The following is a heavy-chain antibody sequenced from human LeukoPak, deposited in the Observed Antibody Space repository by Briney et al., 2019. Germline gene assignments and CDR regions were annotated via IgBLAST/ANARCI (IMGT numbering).Heavy chain of an antibody. CDR2: INPNSGGT. V-gene: IGHV1-2*02. D-gene: IGHD2-2*01. CDR3: ARGEKYRLLVYWYFDL. J-gene: IGHJ2*01. CDR1: GYTFTGYY. Sequence: ASVKVSCKASGYTFTGYYMHWVRQAPGQGLEWMGWINPNSGGTNYAQKFQGRVTMTRDTSISTAYMELSRLRSDDTAVYYCARGEKYRLLVYWYFDLWGRGTLVTVSS.